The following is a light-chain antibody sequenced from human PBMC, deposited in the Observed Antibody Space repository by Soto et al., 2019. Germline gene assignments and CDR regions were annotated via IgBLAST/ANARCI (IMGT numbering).Light chain of an antibody. Sequence: QSALTQPASTCGSPGQSGAISCSGTSSDGGGYNYVSWYQQHPGKAPKLMIYEVNKRPSGVPDRFSGSKSGNTASLTVSGLPAEDEAAYYCSSYAGSSNVFGTGTKVTLL. CDR1: SSDGGGYNY. CDR3: SSYAGSSNV. CDR2: EVN. V-gene: IGLV2-8*01. J-gene: IGLJ1*01.